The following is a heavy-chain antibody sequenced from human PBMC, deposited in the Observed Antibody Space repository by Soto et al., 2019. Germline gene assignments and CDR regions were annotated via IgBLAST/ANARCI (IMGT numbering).Heavy chain of an antibody. V-gene: IGHV2-5*02. CDR1: GFALKTTGMN. CDR2: IYWDDDD. Sequence: SGPTLVNPTQTLALTCTFSGFALKTTGMNVGWIRQPPGKALEWLALIYWDDDDRYRPSLKRRLTITKDTSKNQVVLTMTNMDPVDTATYYCVHRQADRPQIGYWGQGIMVTVSS. J-gene: IGHJ4*02. D-gene: IGHD6-25*01. CDR3: VHRQADRPQIGY.